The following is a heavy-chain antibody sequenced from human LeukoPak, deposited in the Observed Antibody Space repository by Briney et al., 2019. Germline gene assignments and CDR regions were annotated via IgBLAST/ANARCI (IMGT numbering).Heavy chain of an antibody. CDR3: ARDGPLGSGVLDY. CDR1: GGTFSSYA. Sequence: SVKVSCKASGGTFSSYAISWVRQAPGQGLELMGGIIPIFGTANYAQKFQGRVTITTDASTSTAYMELSSLRSEDTAVYYCARDGPLGSGVLDYWGQGTLVTVSS. V-gene: IGHV1-69*05. D-gene: IGHD3-10*01. J-gene: IGHJ4*02. CDR2: IIPIFGTA.